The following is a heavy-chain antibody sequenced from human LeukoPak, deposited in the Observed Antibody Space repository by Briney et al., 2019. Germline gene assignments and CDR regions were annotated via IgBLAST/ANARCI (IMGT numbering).Heavy chain of an antibody. Sequence: SETLSLTCTVSGGSISCYYWSWIRQPPGKGLEWIGYIYYSGSTNYNPSLKSRVTISVDTSKNQFSLKLSSVTAADTAVYYCASDQDGSGSLFDYWGQGALVTVSS. J-gene: IGHJ4*02. V-gene: IGHV4-59*01. CDR1: GGSISCYY. CDR3: ASDQDGSGSLFDY. D-gene: IGHD3-10*01. CDR2: IYYSGST.